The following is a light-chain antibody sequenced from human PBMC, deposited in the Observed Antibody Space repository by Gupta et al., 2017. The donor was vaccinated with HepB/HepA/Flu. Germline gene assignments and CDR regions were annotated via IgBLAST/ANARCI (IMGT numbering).Light chain of an antibody. V-gene: IGLV1-40*01. CDR2: GNS. J-gene: IGLJ1*01. CDR1: SSNIGAGYD. Sequence: QSVLTQPPSVSGAPGHRVTIPCPGCSSNIGAGYDVHWYQQLPGTAPKRLIYGNSNRPSGVPDRFSASKSGTSASLAITGLQAEDEADYYCQSYDSSLSGSDYVFGTGTKVTVL. CDR3: QSYDSSLSGSDYV.